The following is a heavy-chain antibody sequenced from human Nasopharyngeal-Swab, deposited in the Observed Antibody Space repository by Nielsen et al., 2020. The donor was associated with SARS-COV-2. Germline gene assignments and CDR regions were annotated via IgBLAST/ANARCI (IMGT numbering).Heavy chain of an antibody. CDR3: ARRGWFGEFVFDY. CDR1: GGSFSGYY. CDR2: INHSGST. J-gene: IGHJ4*02. D-gene: IGHD3-10*01. Sequence: SETLSLTCAVYGGSFSGYYWSWIRQPPGKGLEWIGEINHSGSTNYNPSLKSRVTISVDTSKNQFSLKLSSVTAADTAVYYCARRGWFGEFVFDYWGQGTLVTV. V-gene: IGHV4-34*01.